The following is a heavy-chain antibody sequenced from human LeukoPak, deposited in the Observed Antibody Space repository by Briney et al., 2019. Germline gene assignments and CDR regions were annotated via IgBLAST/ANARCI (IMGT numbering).Heavy chain of an antibody. CDR3: ATAWGYGDYALDY. Sequence: PGGSLRLSCAASGFTISTFWMTWLRQVPGKVLEWVANTRQDGGLEYYVDSVQGRFSISRDNAKNSFYLQMNSLRADDTAVYYCATAWGYGDYALDYWGQGTLVTVSS. V-gene: IGHV3-7*02. CDR2: TRQDGGLE. D-gene: IGHD4-17*01. CDR1: GFTISTFW. J-gene: IGHJ4*02.